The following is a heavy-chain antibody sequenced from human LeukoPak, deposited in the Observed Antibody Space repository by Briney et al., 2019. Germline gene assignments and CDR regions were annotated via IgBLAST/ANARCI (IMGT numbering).Heavy chain of an antibody. CDR1: GGSISSRNYC. V-gene: IGHV4-39*01. D-gene: IGHD5-24*01. Sequence: SETLSLTCTVSGGSISSRNYCWGWFRQSPGKGLEWIAYICHSGSTYYNPSLKSRITISVDTSKNHFSLMLTSVSAADTAVYHCARQPPHEDGDKRGFDFWGQGTLVTVSS. J-gene: IGHJ4*02. CDR2: ICHSGST. CDR3: ARQPPHEDGDKRGFDF.